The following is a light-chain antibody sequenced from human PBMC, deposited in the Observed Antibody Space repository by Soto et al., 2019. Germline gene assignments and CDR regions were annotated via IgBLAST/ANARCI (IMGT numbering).Light chain of an antibody. V-gene: IGLV2-14*01. CDR3: SSYTSSSTLV. CDR1: SSDVGGYNY. CDR2: DVS. J-gene: IGLJ2*01. Sequence: QSALTQPASVSGSPGQSITISCTGTSSDVGGYNYVSWYQQHPGKAPKLMIYDVSNRPSGVSNRFSGSKSGNTASLTISGLQAEDEDDYYCSSYTSSSTLVVGGGTKLTVL.